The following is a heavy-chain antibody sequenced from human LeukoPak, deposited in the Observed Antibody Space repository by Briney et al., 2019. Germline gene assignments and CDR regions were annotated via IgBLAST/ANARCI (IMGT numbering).Heavy chain of an antibody. D-gene: IGHD1-26*01. CDR1: GFTFSSYE. V-gene: IGHV3-48*03. J-gene: IGHJ3*01. CDR2: ISGSGNTK. Sequence: PGGSLRLSCAASGFTFSSYEMNWVRQAPGKGLEWVSYISGSGNTKYYADSVKGRFTVSRDDAKHSLYLQMTSLRAEDTAVYFCARLGKWMGAFDLWGQGTLVTVSS. CDR3: ARLGKWMGAFDL.